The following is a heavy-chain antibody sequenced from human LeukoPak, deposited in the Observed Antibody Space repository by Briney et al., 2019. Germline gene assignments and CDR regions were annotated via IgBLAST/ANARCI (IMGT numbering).Heavy chain of an antibody. J-gene: IGHJ4*02. D-gene: IGHD6-13*01. CDR3: ARTLGIAAAHYFDY. CDR2: ISAYNGNT. CDR1: GCTFTSYG. V-gene: IGHV1-18*04. Sequence: CASVKVSCKACGCTFTSYGLSWVRQAPGQGLEGMGWISAYNGNTNYAQKLQGRVTMTTDTSTSTAYTELRSLRSDDTAVYYCARTLGIAAAHYFDYWGQGTLVTVSS.